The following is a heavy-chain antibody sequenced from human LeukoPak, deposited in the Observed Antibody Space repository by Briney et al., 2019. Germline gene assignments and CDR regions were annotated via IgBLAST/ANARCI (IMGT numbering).Heavy chain of an antibody. CDR1: GFTFGDYA. CDR2: ISSSSSYI. V-gene: IGHV3-21*01. J-gene: IGHJ4*02. CDR3: ARVGRPTDTAMDDFDY. Sequence: SGGSLRLSCTASGFTFGDYALSWFRQAPGKGLEWVSSISSSSSYIYYADSVKGRFTISRDNAKNSLYLQMNSLRAEDTAVYYCARVGRPTDTAMDDFDYWGQGTLVTVSS. D-gene: IGHD5-18*01.